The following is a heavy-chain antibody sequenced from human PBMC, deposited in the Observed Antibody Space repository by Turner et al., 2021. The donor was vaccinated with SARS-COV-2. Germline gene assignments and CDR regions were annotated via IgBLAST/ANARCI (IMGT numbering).Heavy chain of an antibody. Sequence: QVQLVQSGGGVVQPGRSLRLSCAASGFTFSSYGIHWVRQAPGKGLEWAAVISYDGSEKYYADSVKGRFTSRDNSKNTLYLQMSSLRPDDTAVYYCAKDALPAAGKLNSYFDYWGQGTLVTVSS. CDR2: ISYDGSEK. CDR1: GFTFSSYG. V-gene: IGHV3-30*18. J-gene: IGHJ4*02. D-gene: IGHD6-13*01. CDR3: AKDALPAAGKLNSYFDY.